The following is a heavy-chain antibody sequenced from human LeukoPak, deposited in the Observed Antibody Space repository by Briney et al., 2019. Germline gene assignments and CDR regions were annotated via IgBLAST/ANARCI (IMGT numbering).Heavy chain of an antibody. J-gene: IGHJ5*02. CDR3: ARPVPSRLGWFDP. CDR2: INPNSGGT. D-gene: IGHD1-1*01. CDR1: GYTFTGYY. Sequence: ASGKVSCKASGYTFTGYYMHWVRQAPGQGLEWMGWINPNSGGTNYAQKFQGRVTMTRDTSISTAYMELSRLRSDDTAVYYCARPVPSRLGWFDPWGQGTLVTVSS. V-gene: IGHV1-2*02.